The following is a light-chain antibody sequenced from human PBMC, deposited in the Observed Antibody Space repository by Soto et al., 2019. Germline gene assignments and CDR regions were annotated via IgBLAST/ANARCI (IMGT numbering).Light chain of an antibody. Sequence: EIALKLYPASLCRSPLDRATLSFRSSQSASSYLAWYQQKPGQAPRLLIYDASNRATGIQARFSGSGSGTDFTLTISCLEPEDFAVYYFQQRSNWIPLNFGGGANADI. J-gene: IGKJ4*01. CDR1: QSASSY. CDR2: DAS. CDR3: QQRSNWIPLN. V-gene: IGKV3-11*01.